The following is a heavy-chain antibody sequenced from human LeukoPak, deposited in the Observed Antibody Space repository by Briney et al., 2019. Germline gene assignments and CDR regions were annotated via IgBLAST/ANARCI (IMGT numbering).Heavy chain of an antibody. J-gene: IGHJ4*02. CDR3: AREYSGSDY. CDR1: GDPISSYSDY. CDR2: VYYSGST. V-gene: IGHV4-61*01. Sequence: SETLSLTCTVSGDPISSYSDYTNYKWTWIRQPPGKGLEWIGYVYYSGSTNYNPSLKSRVTISVDTSKNQFSLKLTSVTAADTAVYYCAREYSGSDYWGQGTLVTVSS. D-gene: IGHD5-12*01.